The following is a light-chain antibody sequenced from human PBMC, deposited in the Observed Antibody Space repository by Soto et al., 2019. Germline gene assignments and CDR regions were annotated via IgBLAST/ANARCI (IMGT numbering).Light chain of an antibody. J-gene: IGLJ1*01. CDR2: DVT. V-gene: IGLV2-14*01. CDR1: SSDVGGYNF. CDR3: LSYSSSTSPYV. Sequence: QSVLTQPASVSGSPGQSITISCTGTSSDVGGYNFVSWYQQHPGKAPKLMIYDVTNRPSGVSNRFSGSKSGNTASLTTSGLQAEDEADYYCLSYSSSTSPYVLGTGTKVTVL.